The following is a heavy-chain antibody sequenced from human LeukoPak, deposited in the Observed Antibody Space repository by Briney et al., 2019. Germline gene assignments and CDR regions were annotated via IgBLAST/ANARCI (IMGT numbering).Heavy chain of an antibody. Sequence: ASVKVSCKASGYTFTSYDINWVRRATGQGLEWMGWMNPNSGNTGYAQKFQGRVTMTRNTSISTAYMELSSLRSEDTAVYYCARGRWGGRYFDYWGQGTLVTASS. CDR3: ARGRWGGRYFDY. CDR1: GYTFTSYD. CDR2: MNPNSGNT. J-gene: IGHJ4*02. D-gene: IGHD3-16*01. V-gene: IGHV1-8*01.